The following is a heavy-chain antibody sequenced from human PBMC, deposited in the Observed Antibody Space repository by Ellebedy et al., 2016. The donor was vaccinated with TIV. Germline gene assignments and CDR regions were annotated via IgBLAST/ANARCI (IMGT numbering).Heavy chain of an antibody. CDR2: IWYDGSGE. J-gene: IGHJ4*02. CDR1: GFSFKDCG. D-gene: IGHD6-13*01. Sequence: GESLKISCAASGFSFKDCGMHWVRQAPGRGLEWVAIIWYDGSGESYADSVRGRFTISRDNSKSTLYLQMNSLRGEDTAVYYCVRDVSYLTAGRAFDFWGQGTLVTVSS. V-gene: IGHV3-33*01. CDR3: VRDVSYLTAGRAFDF.